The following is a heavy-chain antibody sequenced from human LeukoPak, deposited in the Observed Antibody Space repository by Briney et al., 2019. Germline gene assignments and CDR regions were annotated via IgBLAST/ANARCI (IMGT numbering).Heavy chain of an antibody. J-gene: IGHJ4*02. CDR2: IIPIFGTA. CDR1: GGTFSSYA. D-gene: IGHD5-18*01. V-gene: IGHV1-69*05. CDR3: AREVRGVDTAMVPLYYFDY. Sequence: GSSVKLSCKASGGTFSSYAISWVRQAPGQGLEWMGGIIPIFGTANYAQKFQGRVTITTDESTSTAYMELSSLRSEDTAVYYCAREVRGVDTAMVPLYYFDYWGQGTLVTVSS.